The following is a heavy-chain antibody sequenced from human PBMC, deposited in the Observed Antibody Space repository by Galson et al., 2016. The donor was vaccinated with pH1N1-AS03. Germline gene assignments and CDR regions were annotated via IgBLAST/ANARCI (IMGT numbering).Heavy chain of an antibody. V-gene: IGHV4-34*01. D-gene: IGHD3-10*01. Sequence: ETLSLTCAVYGGSFSDYYWTWIRQSPEKGLEWIGEINHVGSTNYNPSLKSRVTVSADTSKNQFSRKLSSVTAADTAVYYCARDLEEASGSLDVDYWGQGTLVTVSS. CDR3: ARDLEEASGSLDVDY. J-gene: IGHJ4*02. CDR2: INHVGST. CDR1: GGSFSDYY.